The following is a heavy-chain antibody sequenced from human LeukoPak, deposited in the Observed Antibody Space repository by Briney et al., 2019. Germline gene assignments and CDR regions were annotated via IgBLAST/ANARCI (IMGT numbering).Heavy chain of an antibody. Sequence: SETLSLTCAVSGGSISTTRHYWGWIRQPPGKGLEWIGNMYYGGSTYYNPSLKSRVTISVDTSKNQFSLKLSSVTAADTAVYYCARGDIAARPGGFDSWGQGTLVTVSS. CDR2: MYYGGST. D-gene: IGHD6-6*01. V-gene: IGHV4-39*07. CDR1: GGSISTTRHY. J-gene: IGHJ4*02. CDR3: ARGDIAARPGGFDS.